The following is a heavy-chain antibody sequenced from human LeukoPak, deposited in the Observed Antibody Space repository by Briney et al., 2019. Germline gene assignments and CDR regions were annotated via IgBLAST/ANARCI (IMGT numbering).Heavy chain of an antibody. Sequence: GGSLRLSCAASGLSFTSFAMSWVRQAPARGPEWVSSLRGDGETFYADSVRGRFTLSRDDSRNTVYLQLNNLRVEDTAIYYCARASWVSSADAVRWGQGTQVTVSS. CDR3: ARASWVSSADAVR. CDR1: GLSFTSFA. J-gene: IGHJ4*02. D-gene: IGHD3-16*01. V-gene: IGHV3-23*01. CDR2: LRGDGET.